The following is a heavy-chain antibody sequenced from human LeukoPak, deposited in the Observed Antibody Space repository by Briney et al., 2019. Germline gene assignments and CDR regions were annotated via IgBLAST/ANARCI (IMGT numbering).Heavy chain of an antibody. J-gene: IGHJ6*02. Sequence: GRSLRLSCAASGFTFDDYGMSWVRQAPGKGLEWVSGINWNGGSTGYADSVKGRFTISRDNSKNTLYLQMNSLRAEDTAVYYCAKGRNGGCSYVTYYYYGMDVWGQGTTVTVSS. CDR1: GFTFDDYG. CDR2: INWNGGST. CDR3: AKGRNGGCSYVTYYYYGMDV. D-gene: IGHD5-18*01. V-gene: IGHV3-20*04.